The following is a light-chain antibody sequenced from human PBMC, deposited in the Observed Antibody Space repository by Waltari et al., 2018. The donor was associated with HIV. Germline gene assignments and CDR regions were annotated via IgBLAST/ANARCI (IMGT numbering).Light chain of an antibody. J-gene: IGKJ4*01. CDR1: ETLLQSDGKTY. V-gene: IGKV2D-29*01. Sequence: EIVMTQTPPFLSVAPGQAASISCKSSETLLQSDGKTYFYWYVQKTGQPPQLLLYEVSKRFTGVPDRFIGSGSGTDFTLILSRVEAEDVGVYYCMQSAQFPLTFGGGTKVEIK. CDR3: MQSAQFPLT. CDR2: EVS.